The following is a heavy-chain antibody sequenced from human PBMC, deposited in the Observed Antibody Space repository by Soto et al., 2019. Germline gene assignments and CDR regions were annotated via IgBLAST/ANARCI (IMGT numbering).Heavy chain of an antibody. CDR3: AKDGVGQNYDFWSGYYEPPPYYYYYGMDV. J-gene: IGHJ6*02. CDR1: GFTFSSYA. D-gene: IGHD3-3*01. Sequence: GGSLRLSCAASGFTFSSYAMSWVRQAPGKGLEWVSAISGSGGSTYYADSVKGRFTISRDNSKNTLYLQMNSLRAEDTAVYYCAKDGVGQNYDFWSGYYEPPPYYYYYGMDVWGQGTTVTVSS. CDR2: ISGSGGST. V-gene: IGHV3-23*01.